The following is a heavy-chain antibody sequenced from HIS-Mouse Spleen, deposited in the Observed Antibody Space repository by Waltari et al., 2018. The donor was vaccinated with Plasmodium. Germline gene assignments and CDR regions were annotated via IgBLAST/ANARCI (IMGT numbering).Heavy chain of an antibody. CDR2: IKQDGSEK. Sequence: EVQLVESGGGLVQPGGSLRLSCAASGFTFSSYWRGWVRQAPGKGLEGVANIKQDGSEKDYVDSVKGRFTISRDNAKNSLYLQMNSLRAEDTAVYYCASSWYWYFDLWGRGTLVTVSS. D-gene: IGHD6-13*01. CDR1: GFTFSSYW. CDR3: ASSWYWYFDL. J-gene: IGHJ2*01. V-gene: IGHV3-7*01.